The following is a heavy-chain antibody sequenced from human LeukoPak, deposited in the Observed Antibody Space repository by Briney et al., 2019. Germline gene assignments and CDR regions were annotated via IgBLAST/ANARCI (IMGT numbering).Heavy chain of an antibody. CDR3: ARADRAYCGADCSLFDY. Sequence: GASVKVSCKASGYTFTSYDINWVRQATGQGLEWMGWMNPNSGNTGYAQKFQGRVTMTRNTSISTAYMELSSLRSEDTAVYYCARADRAYCGADCSLFDYWGQGTLVTVSS. CDR2: MNPNSGNT. CDR1: GYTFTSYD. J-gene: IGHJ4*02. D-gene: IGHD2-21*02. V-gene: IGHV1-8*01.